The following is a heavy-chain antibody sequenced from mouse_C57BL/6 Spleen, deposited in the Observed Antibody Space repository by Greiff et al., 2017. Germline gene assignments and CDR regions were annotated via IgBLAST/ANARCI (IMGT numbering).Heavy chain of an antibody. J-gene: IGHJ2*01. D-gene: IGHD3-1*01. CDR1: GYSFTSYY. Sequence: VKLQESGPELVKPGASVKISCKASGYSFTSYYIHWVKQRPGQGLEWIGWIYPGSGNTKYNEKFKGKATLTADTSSSTAYMQLSSLTSEDSAVYYCARSGVTGYFDYWGQGTTLTVSS. CDR3: ARSGVTGYFDY. V-gene: IGHV1-66*01. CDR2: IYPGSGNT.